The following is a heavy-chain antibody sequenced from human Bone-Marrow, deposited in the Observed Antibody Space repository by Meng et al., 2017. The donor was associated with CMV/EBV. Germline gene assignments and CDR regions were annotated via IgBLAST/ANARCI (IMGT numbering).Heavy chain of an antibody. D-gene: IGHD1-26*01. V-gene: IGHV2-5*01. CDR2: IYWNDDK. J-gene: IGHJ4*02. Sequence: SAPTLVNPTPASTLSCTSSGFSLSTSGVGVGWIRQPPGKALEWLALIYWNDDKRYSPSLKSRLTITKDTSKNQVVLTMTNMDPVDTATYYCAHSAPPSGSYWDGYFDYWGQGPLVTVSS. CDR3: AHSAPPSGSYWDGYFDY. CDR1: GFSLSTSGVG.